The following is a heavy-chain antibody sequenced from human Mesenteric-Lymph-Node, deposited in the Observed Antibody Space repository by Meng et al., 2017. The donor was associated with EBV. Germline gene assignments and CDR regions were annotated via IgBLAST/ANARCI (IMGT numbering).Heavy chain of an antibody. Sequence: QVRLGWAGGGLVKPGGSMILACATFGFNLSVYYKSWIRQAPGKGLECISYSSSSGGTIYYADSVKGRFTISRDNAKNSLYLQMNSLRAEDTAVYYCARATGSAYDYWGQGTLVTVSS. D-gene: IGHD3-10*01. V-gene: IGHV3-11*01. CDR3: ARATGSAYDY. CDR2: SSSSGGTI. J-gene: IGHJ4*02. CDR1: GFNLSVYY.